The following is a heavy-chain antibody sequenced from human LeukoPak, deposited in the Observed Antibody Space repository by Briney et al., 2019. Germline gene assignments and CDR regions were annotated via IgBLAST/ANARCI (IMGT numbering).Heavy chain of an antibody. CDR1: GFTFSSYE. V-gene: IGHV3-48*03. D-gene: IGHD1-26*01. J-gene: IGHJ4*02. CDR3: ARGGYWPDY. Sequence: LAGGSLRLSCAASGFTFSSYEMNWVRQAPGKGLEWVSYISSSGSTIYYADSVKGRFTISRDNAKNSLYLQMNSLRAEDTAVYYCARGGYWPDYWGQGTLVTVSS. CDR2: ISSSGSTI.